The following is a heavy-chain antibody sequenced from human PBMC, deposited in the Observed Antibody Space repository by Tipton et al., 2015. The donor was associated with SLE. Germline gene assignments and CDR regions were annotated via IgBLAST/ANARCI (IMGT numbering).Heavy chain of an antibody. D-gene: IGHD3-22*01. CDR2: IYYSGRT. J-gene: IGHJ4*02. CDR1: GGSVVSSDYS. Sequence: TLSLTCTVSGGSVVSSDYSCNWIRQHPGKGLEWIGNIYYSGRTYYNPSLKSRISISADTSKNQFSLRLSSVTAADTAVYYCARNYYDSSGYNFFDYWGQGTLVTVSS. CDR3: ARNYYDSSGYNFFDY. V-gene: IGHV4-31*03.